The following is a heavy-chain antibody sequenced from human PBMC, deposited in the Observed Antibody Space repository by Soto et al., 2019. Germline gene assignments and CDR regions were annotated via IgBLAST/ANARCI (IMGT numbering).Heavy chain of an antibody. CDR2: ISAYNGNT. Sequence: ASVKVSYKASGYTFTSYGISWVRQAPGQGLEWMGWISAYNGNTNYAQKLQGRATMITDTSTSTAYMELRSLRSDDTAVYYCARVGGRRGYSYGYPDFDYWGQGTLVTVSS. D-gene: IGHD5-18*01. J-gene: IGHJ4*02. CDR3: ARVGGRRGYSYGYPDFDY. V-gene: IGHV1-18*01. CDR1: GYTFTSYG.